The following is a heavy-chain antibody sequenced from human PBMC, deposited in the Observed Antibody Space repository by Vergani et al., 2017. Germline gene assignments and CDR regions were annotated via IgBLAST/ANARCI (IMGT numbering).Heavy chain of an antibody. J-gene: IGHJ4*02. V-gene: IGHV3-30-3*01. Sequence: VQLLESGGGLVQPGGSLRLSCAASGFTFSSYAMHWVRQAPGKGLEWVAVISYDGSNKYYADSVKGRFTISRDNSKNTLYLQMNSLRAEDTAVYYCARDLSVRDFDYWGQGTLVTVSS. CDR1: GFTFSSYA. CDR2: ISYDGSNK. CDR3: ARDLSVRDFDY. D-gene: IGHD6-19*01.